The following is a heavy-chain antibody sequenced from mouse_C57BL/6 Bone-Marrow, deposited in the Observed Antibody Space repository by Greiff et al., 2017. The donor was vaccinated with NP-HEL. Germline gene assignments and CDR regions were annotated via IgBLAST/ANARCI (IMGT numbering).Heavy chain of an antibody. CDR1: GFTFSDFY. Sequence: EVKLVESGGGLVQSGGSLRLSCATSGFTFSDFYMEWVRQAPGKGLEWIAASRNKANDYTTEYSASVKGRFIVSRDTSQSILYLQMNALRAEDTAIYYCARDDYEKNWFAYWGQGTLVTVSA. D-gene: IGHD2-4*01. V-gene: IGHV7-1*01. CDR2: SRNKANDYTT. CDR3: ARDDYEKNWFAY. J-gene: IGHJ3*01.